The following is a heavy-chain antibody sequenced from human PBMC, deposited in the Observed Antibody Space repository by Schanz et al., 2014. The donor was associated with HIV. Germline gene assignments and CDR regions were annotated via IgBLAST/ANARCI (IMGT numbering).Heavy chain of an antibody. CDR3: ARDLRVVPAASDNWFDP. V-gene: IGHV1-2*02. J-gene: IGHJ5*02. D-gene: IGHD2-2*01. CDR2: INPSSGGT. CDR1: GYTFTGYY. Sequence: QVHLVQSGAEVKKPGASVKVSCKASGYTFTGYYMHWVRQAPGQGLEWMGWINPSSGGTNYAQKFQGRVTMTRDTSISTAYMELTRLRFDDTAVYYCARDLRVVPAASDNWFDPWGQGTLVTVSS.